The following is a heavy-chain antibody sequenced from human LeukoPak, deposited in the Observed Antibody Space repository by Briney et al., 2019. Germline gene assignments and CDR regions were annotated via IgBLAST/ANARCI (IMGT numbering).Heavy chain of an antibody. CDR2: INANSGGT. CDR1: GYSFTAYY. J-gene: IGHJ4*02. Sequence: ASVKVSCKASGYSFTAYYMHWVRQAPGQGLEWMGWINANSGGTNYAQKFQGRVTMTRDTSITTAYMEMSRLRSDDTALYYCARSVRKEGLWFGEFLFGYWGQGTLVTVSS. V-gene: IGHV1-2*02. D-gene: IGHD3-10*01. CDR3: ARSVRKEGLWFGEFLFGY.